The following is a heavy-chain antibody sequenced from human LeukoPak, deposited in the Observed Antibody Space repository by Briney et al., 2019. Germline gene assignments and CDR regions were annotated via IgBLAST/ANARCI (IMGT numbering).Heavy chain of an antibody. CDR2: TRNKPNRYTT. CDR3: TRVDNVDGGLDY. J-gene: IGHJ4*02. CDR1: GFTFSDHY. Sequence: GGSLRLSCAASGFTFSDHYMDWVRQAPGKGLEWVGRTRNKPNRYTTEYAASVKGRFTISRDDSKNSLYLQMNSLKTEDTAVYYCTRVDNVDGGLDYWGQGTLVTVSS. D-gene: IGHD1-1*01. V-gene: IGHV3-72*01.